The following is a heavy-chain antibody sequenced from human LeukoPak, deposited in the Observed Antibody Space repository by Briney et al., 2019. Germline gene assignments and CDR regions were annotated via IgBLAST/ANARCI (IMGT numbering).Heavy chain of an antibody. CDR3: ARKMKTGDRVGTFVI. V-gene: IGHV3-21*01. D-gene: IGHD7-27*01. CDR2: IGTDGSYI. CDR1: GFTFSSHN. Sequence: GGSLRLSCAASGFTFSSHNMNWVRQAPMQGLEWVSSIGTDGSYIYYADSVQGRFTISRDNAKNSLHLQMNSLTAEDTAVYYCARKMKTGDRVGTFVIWGQRTRLTVSS. J-gene: IGHJ3*02.